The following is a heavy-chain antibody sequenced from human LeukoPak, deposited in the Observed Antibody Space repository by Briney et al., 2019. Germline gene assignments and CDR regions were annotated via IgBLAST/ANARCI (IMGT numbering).Heavy chain of an antibody. D-gene: IGHD2-8*01. J-gene: IGHJ4*02. Sequence: SGPTLVNPTQTLTLTCTFSGFSLSTSGVGVGWIRQPPGKALEWLALIYWNDDKRYSPSLKSRLTITKDTSKNQVVLTMTNMDPVDTATYYCAHRSKYCTNGVCRSPFDYWGQGTLVTVSS. CDR1: GFSLSTSGVG. V-gene: IGHV2-5*01. CDR3: AHRSKYCTNGVCRSPFDY. CDR2: IYWNDDK.